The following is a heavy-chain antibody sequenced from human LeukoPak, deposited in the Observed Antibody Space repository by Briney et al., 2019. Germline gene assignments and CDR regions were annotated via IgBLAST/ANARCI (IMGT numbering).Heavy chain of an antibody. CDR1: GGSFSGYY. CDR2: INHSGST. J-gene: IGHJ4*02. Sequence: SETLSLTCAVYGGSFSGYYWSWIRQPPGKGLEWIGEINHSGSTNYNPSLKSRVTISVDTSKNQFSLKLSSVTAADTAVYYCARGLIAVAGRPGYYFDYWGQGTLVTVSS. V-gene: IGHV4-34*01. CDR3: ARGLIAVAGRPGYYFDY. D-gene: IGHD6-19*01.